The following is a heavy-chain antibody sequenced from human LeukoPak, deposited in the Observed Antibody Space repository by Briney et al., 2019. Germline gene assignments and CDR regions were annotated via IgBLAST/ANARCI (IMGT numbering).Heavy chain of an antibody. CDR3: ARDDGKYDILTGYYPQDY. CDR2: INPSGGST. J-gene: IGHJ4*02. CDR1: GYTFTSYY. D-gene: IGHD3-9*01. V-gene: IGHV1-46*01. Sequence: ASVKVSCKASGYTFTSYYMHWVRQAPGQGLEWMGIINPSGGSTSYAQKFQGRVTMTRDTSTSTVYMELSSLRSEDTAVYYCARDDGKYDILTGYYPQDYWGQGTLVTVSS.